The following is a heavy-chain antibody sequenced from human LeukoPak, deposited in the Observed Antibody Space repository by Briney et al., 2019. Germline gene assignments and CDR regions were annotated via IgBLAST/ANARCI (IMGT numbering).Heavy chain of an antibody. CDR2: IYYSGTC. Sequence: KPSETLSLTCTVSGGSISSSSYYWGWIRQPPGKGLEWIGSIYYSGTCYYNPSLKSRVTISVDTSKNQFSLRLTSVTAADTAVYYCARIFRGVIIAVDYWGQGTLVTVSS. CDR3: ARIFRGVIIAVDY. J-gene: IGHJ4*02. D-gene: IGHD3-10*01. CDR1: GGSISSSSYY. V-gene: IGHV4-39*01.